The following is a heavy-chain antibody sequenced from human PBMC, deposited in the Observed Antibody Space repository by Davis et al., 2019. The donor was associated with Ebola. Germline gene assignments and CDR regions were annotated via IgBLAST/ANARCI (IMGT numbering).Heavy chain of an antibody. Sequence: GESPKTSCAACGFTLSDHYMARVRPAPGEGPEWVARTRNKSSGYSTEYLASVRGRFTISRDDSHNSLHLQMNSLTIEDTALYYCARARSSSWRDFDYWGQGTLVTVTS. CDR2: TRNKSSGYST. V-gene: IGHV3-72*01. CDR1: GFTLSDHY. D-gene: IGHD6-13*01. CDR3: ARARSSSWRDFDY. J-gene: IGHJ4*02.